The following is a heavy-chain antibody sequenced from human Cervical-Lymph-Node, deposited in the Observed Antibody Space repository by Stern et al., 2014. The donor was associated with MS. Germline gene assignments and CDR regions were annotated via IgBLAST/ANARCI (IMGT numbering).Heavy chain of an antibody. V-gene: IGHV1-69*01. J-gene: IGHJ3*02. CDR2: IIPIIGTA. CDR3: ARDQRHYGSGHYAFDI. D-gene: IGHD3-10*01. Sequence: QVQLVQSGAEVKKPGASVKVSCKASGGTFSSYAFSWVRQAPGQGLEWGGGIIPIIGTANYAQKFQGRVTITADDSIKTAYMEVSSLRSEDTAVYYCARDQRHYGSGHYAFDIWGQGTMVTVSS. CDR1: GGTFSSYA.